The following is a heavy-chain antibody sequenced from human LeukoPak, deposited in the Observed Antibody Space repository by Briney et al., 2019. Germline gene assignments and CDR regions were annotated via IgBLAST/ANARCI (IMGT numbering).Heavy chain of an antibody. Sequence: ASVKVSCKASGGTLSSYAISWVRQAPGQGLEWMGRIIPILGIANYAQKFQGRVTITADKSTSTAYMELSSLRSEDTAVYYCARGIAAAGRNWFDPWGQGTLVTVSS. J-gene: IGHJ5*02. CDR2: IIPILGIA. CDR3: ARGIAAAGRNWFDP. CDR1: GGTLSSYA. D-gene: IGHD6-13*01. V-gene: IGHV1-69*04.